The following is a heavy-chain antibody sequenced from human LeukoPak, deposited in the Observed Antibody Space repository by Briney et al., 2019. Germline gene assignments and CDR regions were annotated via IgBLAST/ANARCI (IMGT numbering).Heavy chain of an antibody. CDR2: INHSGST. V-gene: IGHV4-34*01. Sequence: SETLSLTCAVYGGSFSGYYWSWIRQPPGKGLEWIGEINHSGSTNYNPSLKSRVTISVDTSKNQFSLKLSSVTAADTAVYYCAREALSNYGSGSYYSTLYFDFWGQGTLVTVSS. CDR1: GGSFSGYY. D-gene: IGHD3-10*01. CDR3: AREALSNYGSGSYYSTLYFDF. J-gene: IGHJ4*02.